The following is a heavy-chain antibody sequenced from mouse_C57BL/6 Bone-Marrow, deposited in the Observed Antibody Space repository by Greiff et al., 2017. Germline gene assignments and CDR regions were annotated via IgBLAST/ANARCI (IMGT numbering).Heavy chain of an antibody. J-gene: IGHJ4*01. CDR2: IYPGDGGT. CDR1: GYAFSSSW. Sequence: QVQLQQSGPELVKPGASVKISCKASGYAFSSSWMNWVKQRPGKGLEWIGRIYPGDGGTNYNGKFKGKATLTADKSSSTAYMQLSSLTSEDSAVYVCARGELPHYYAMDYWGQGTSVTVSS. CDR3: ARGELPHYYAMDY. D-gene: IGHD5-5*01. V-gene: IGHV1-82*01.